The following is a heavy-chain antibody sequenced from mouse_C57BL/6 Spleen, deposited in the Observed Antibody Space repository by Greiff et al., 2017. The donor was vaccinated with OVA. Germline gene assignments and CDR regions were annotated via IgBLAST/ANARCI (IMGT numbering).Heavy chain of an antibody. CDR3: ARSNLYYYGSSSRAMDY. CDR2: IDPSDSYT. J-gene: IGHJ4*01. CDR1: GYTFTSYW. Sequence: QVQLKQPGAELVKPGASVKLSCKASGYTFTSYWMQWVKQRPGQGLEWIGEIDPSDSYTNYNQKFKGKATLTVDTSSSTAYMQLSSLTSEDSAVYYCARSNLYYYGSSSRAMDYWGQGTSVTVSS. V-gene: IGHV1-50*01. D-gene: IGHD1-1*01.